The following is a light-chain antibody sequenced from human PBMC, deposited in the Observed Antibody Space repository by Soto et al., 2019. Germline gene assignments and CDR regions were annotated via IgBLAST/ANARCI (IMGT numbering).Light chain of an antibody. J-gene: IGLJ1*01. CDR2: EVT. CDR3: MSYVGSXIFV. V-gene: IGLV2-8*01. CDR1: SGDVCGYYY. Sequence: QSFLTQPPSASGSPVQSVTISCTGTSGDVCGYYYFSWYQHHPGKFPKLILYEVTNRPSGFPDRFSGSKSVNKASLTVSGLQAEDESDHYCMSYVGSXIFVLGKGTKVXV.